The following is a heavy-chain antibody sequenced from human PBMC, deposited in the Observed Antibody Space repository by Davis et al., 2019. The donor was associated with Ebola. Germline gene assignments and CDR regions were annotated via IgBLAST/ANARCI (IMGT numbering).Heavy chain of an antibody. CDR2: INQSGIT. D-gene: IGHD4-17*01. Sequence: PSETLSLTCAVYGGSFSGYYWIWIRQPSGKGLEWIGEINQSGITNYNPSLKSRVTISLDTSKNQFSLRVNSVTAADTAVYYCARSATVTTAAFEYWGRGTLVTVSS. CDR3: ARSATVTTAAFEY. V-gene: IGHV4-34*01. J-gene: IGHJ4*02. CDR1: GGSFSGYY.